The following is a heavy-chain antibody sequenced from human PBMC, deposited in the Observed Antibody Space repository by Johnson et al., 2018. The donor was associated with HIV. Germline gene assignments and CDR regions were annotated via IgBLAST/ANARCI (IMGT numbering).Heavy chain of an antibody. D-gene: IGHD2-21*01. CDR2: ISGSGGRP. J-gene: IGHJ3*02. V-gene: IGHV3-23*04. CDR1: GFTFSTYA. CDR3: AKDFVTHVAFDI. Sequence: EVQLVESGGGLVQPGGSLRLSCAASGFTFSTYAMSWVRQAPGKGLEWVSGISGSGGRPYYADSVKGRFTISRDNSKNTTYLQMNSLRAEDTAVYYCAKDFVTHVAFDIWGQGTMVTVSS.